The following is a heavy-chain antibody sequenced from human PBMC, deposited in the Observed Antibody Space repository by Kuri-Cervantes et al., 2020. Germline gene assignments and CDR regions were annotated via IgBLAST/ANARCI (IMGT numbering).Heavy chain of an antibody. V-gene: IGHV4-4*07. CDR2: IYSTGIT. D-gene: IGHD4-11*01. CDR3: ARTDYIH. CDR1: GGSMSPYY. Sequence: GSLRLSCSVSGGSMSPYYWSWIRQPAGKGLEWIGHIYSTGITHYNPSLKSRVTISVDRSKNQFSLNLSSVTAADTAVYYCARTDYIHWGQGTLVTVSS. J-gene: IGHJ4*02.